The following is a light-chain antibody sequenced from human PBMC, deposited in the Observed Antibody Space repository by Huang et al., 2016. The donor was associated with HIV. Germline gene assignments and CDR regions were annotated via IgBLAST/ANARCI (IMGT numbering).Light chain of an antibody. J-gene: IGKJ1*01. CDR3: MQGTHSPPGT. CDR1: QSLIYIDGNTY. V-gene: IGKV2-30*01. CDR2: KVS. Sequence: DVVLTQSPLSLPVTLGQPASISCRSSQSLIYIDGNTYLNWFQKRPGQSPRRLIYKVSNRDSWVPDRFSGSGSGTDFTLKISRVEAEDVGVYFCMQGTHSPPGTFGQGTKVDIK.